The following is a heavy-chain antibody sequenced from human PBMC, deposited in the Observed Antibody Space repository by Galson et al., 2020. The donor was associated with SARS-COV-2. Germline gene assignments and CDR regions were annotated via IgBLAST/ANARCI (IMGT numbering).Heavy chain of an antibody. CDR3: AKDIDDYGQPGRFDY. Sequence: GGSLRLSCAASGFTFSNYAMGWVRQAPGKGLECVSGISGSGGITYYADSVKGRFTISRDNSKNILYLQMNSLRAEDTAVFYCAKDIDDYGQPGRFDYWGQGILVTVSS. CDR2: ISGSGGIT. CDR1: GFTFSNYA. D-gene: IGHD4-17*01. V-gene: IGHV3-23*01. J-gene: IGHJ4*02.